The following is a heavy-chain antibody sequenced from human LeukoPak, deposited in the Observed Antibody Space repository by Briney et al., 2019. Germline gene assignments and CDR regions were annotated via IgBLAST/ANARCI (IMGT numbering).Heavy chain of an antibody. Sequence: ASVKVSCKASGYTFTNYYIHWVRQAPGQGLEWMGNINPSGGSTTYAQRFQDRVFMTGDTSATTVYMELSSLRSEDTAIHYCAREMPETYYFDYWGQGTLVTAPS. D-gene: IGHD2-2*01. CDR1: GYTFTNYY. J-gene: IGHJ4*02. CDR3: AREMPETYYFDY. V-gene: IGHV1-46*01. CDR2: INPSGGST.